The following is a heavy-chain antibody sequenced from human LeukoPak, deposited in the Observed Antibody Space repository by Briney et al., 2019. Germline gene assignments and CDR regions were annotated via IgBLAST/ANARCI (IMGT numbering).Heavy chain of an antibody. CDR3: ARGEIGYYYDSSGYYY. CDR2: ISSSSSTI. V-gene: IGHV3-48*01. CDR1: GFTFSSYS. Sequence: GGSLRLSCAASGFTFSSYSMNWVRQAPGKGLEWVSYISSSSSTIYYADSVKGRFTISRDNAKNSLYLQMNSLRAEDTAVYYCARGEIGYYYDSSGYYYWGQGTLVTVSS. J-gene: IGHJ4*02. D-gene: IGHD3-22*01.